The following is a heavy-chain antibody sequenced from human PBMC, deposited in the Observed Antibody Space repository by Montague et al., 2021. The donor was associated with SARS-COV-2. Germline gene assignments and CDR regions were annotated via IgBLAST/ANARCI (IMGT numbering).Heavy chain of an antibody. V-gene: IGHV5-51*01. D-gene: IGHD6-13*01. CDR3: ASHGAAAGTLPYYNHGIDV. CDR2: IYPSDSNT. CDR1: GSSFSSYY. J-gene: IGHJ6*02. Sequence: QSGAEVKKPGESLKISCKGSGSSFSSYYIGWVRQMPGKGLEWMGIIYPSDSNTRYRPSFKGQVTISGDKSITTAYLQWSILKASDTAIYYCASHGAAAGTLPYYNHGIDVWGQGTTVTVSS.